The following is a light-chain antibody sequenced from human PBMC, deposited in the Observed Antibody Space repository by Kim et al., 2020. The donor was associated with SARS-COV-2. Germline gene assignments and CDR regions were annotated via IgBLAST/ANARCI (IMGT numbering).Light chain of an antibody. CDR3: SSYTTSNSWV. J-gene: IGLJ3*02. CDR2: DVS. Sequence: GQSITISCTGTSSDVGGYNYVSWYQQHPGKAPKLMIYDVSKRPSGVSNRFSGSKSGNTASLTISGLQAEDEADYYRSSYTTSNSWVFGGGTQLTVL. CDR1: SSDVGGYNY. V-gene: IGLV2-14*03.